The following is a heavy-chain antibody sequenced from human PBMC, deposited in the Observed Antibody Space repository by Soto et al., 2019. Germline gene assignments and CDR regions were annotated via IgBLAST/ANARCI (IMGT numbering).Heavy chain of an antibody. D-gene: IGHD6-13*01. V-gene: IGHV1-18*01. CDR3: ARGRTSSPYFYVMDV. Sequence: QVQLVQSGAEVKKPGASVKVSCKASGYTCTSYGISWVRQAPGQGLEWMGWISAYNGNTNYAQQVQGRVTMTTDTSTTTAYMELRSLRSDDTALYFCARGRTSSPYFYVMDVWGQGTTVTVSS. J-gene: IGHJ6*02. CDR2: ISAYNGNT. CDR1: GYTCTSYG.